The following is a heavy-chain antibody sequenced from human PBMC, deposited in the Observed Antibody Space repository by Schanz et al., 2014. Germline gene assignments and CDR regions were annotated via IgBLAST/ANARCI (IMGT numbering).Heavy chain of an antibody. CDR1: GYTFTSYY. Sequence: QVQLVQSGAEVKKPGASVKASCEASGYTFTSYYIHWFRQAPGQGLEWMGLINPSVGNTNYAQKCRGRVTMTRDTTTSAVYMELSSLRSEDTAVYFCARGPSTGAFDIWGQGTMVTVSS. J-gene: IGHJ3*02. CDR3: ARGPSTGAFDI. V-gene: IGHV1-46*03. CDR2: INPSVGNT.